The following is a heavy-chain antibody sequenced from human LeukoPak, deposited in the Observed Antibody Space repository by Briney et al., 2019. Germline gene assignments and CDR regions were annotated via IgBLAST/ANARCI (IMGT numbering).Heavy chain of an antibody. J-gene: IGHJ6*03. CDR1: GFTLSSYA. D-gene: IGHD6-6*01. V-gene: IGHV3-64*01. CDR3: ARPRRKSIADATGGLDYYYYMDV. Sequence: GSLRLSCAASGFTLSSYAMHWVRQAPGKGLEYVSAISSNGGSTYYANSVKGRFTISRDNSKNTLYLQMGSLRAEDMAVYYCARPRRKSIADATGGLDYYYYMDVWGKGTTVTVSS. CDR2: ISSNGGST.